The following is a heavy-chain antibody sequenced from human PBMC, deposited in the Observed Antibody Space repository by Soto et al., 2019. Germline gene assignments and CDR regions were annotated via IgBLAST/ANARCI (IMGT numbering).Heavy chain of an antibody. CDR1: GYSISSSNW. D-gene: IGHD4-17*01. Sequence: QVQLQESGPGLVKPSDTLSHTCAVSGYSISSSNWWGWIRQPPGKGLEWIGYIYYSGSTYYNPSLKSRVXXXVXXSKNQFSLKLSSVTAVDTAVYYCARKNGGLDAFDIWGQGTMVTVSS. CDR3: ARKNGGLDAFDI. J-gene: IGHJ3*02. V-gene: IGHV4-28*01. CDR2: IYYSGST.